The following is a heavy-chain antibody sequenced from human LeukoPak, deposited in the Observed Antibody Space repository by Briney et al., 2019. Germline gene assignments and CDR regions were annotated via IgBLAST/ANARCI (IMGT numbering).Heavy chain of an antibody. V-gene: IGHV4-34*01. CDR1: GGSISSYY. CDR2: INHSGST. J-gene: IGHJ5*02. D-gene: IGHD3-22*01. CDR3: ARGNYDSSGYLDWFDP. Sequence: PSETLSLTCTVSGGSISSYYWSWIRQPPGKGLEWIGEINHSGSTNYNPSLKSRVTISVDTSKNQFSLKLSSVTAADTAVYYCARGNYDSSGYLDWFDPWGQGTLVTVSS.